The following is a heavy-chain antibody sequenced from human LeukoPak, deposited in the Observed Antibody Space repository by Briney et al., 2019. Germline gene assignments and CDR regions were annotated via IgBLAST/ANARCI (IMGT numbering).Heavy chain of an antibody. CDR1: GDSISSGRNY. CDR3: ARHLPTPGHYYYYYMDV. D-gene: IGHD7-27*01. J-gene: IGHJ6*03. CDR2: IYSSGNT. Sequence: SETLSLTCSVSGDSISSGRNYWGWIRQSPGKGLEWIASIYSSGNTHSNPSLKSRVSISVDTSKNQVSLKLYSVTAADTAVYYCARHLPTPGHYYYYYMDVWGKGTTVTVSS. V-gene: IGHV4-39*01.